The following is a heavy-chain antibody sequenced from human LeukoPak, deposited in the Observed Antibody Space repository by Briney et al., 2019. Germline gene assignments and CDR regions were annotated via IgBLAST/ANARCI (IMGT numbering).Heavy chain of an antibody. D-gene: IGHD2/OR15-2a*01. CDR1: GFTFSTYA. CDR2: ISSSGDST. V-gene: IGHV3-23*01. CDR3: ARGGRGSYLCDY. Sequence: GGSLRLSCAASGFTFSTYAMSWVRQAPGKGLEWVSSISSSGDSTDYADSVKGRFTISRDNAKNTLYLQMNSLRAEDTAVYYCARGGRGSYLCDYWGQGTLVTVSS. J-gene: IGHJ4*02.